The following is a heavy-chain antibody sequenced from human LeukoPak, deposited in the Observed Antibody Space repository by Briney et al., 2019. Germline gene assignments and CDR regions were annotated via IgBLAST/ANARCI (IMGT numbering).Heavy chain of an antibody. Sequence: ASVKVSCKASGYTFTSYAMHWVRQAPGQRLEWMGWINAGNGNTKYSQKFQGRVTITRDTSASTAYMEQSSLRSEDTAVYYCATGTLRLPDYWGQGTLVTVSS. J-gene: IGHJ4*02. CDR3: ATGTLRLPDY. V-gene: IGHV1-3*01. D-gene: IGHD5-12*01. CDR2: INAGNGNT. CDR1: GYTFTSYA.